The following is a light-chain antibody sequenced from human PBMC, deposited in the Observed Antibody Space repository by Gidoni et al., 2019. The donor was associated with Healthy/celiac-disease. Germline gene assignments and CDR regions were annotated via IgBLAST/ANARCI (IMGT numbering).Light chain of an antibody. CDR3: QQRSNWPPYT. V-gene: IGKV3-11*01. J-gene: IGKJ2*01. CDR1: QSVSSY. CDR2: DAS. Sequence: EIVLTQSPATLSSSPGERATLSCRASQSVSSYLAWYQQKPGQAPRLLIYDASNRATGIPARFSGSGSGTDFTLPIRSLEPEDFAVYYCQQRSNWPPYTFGQGTKLEIK.